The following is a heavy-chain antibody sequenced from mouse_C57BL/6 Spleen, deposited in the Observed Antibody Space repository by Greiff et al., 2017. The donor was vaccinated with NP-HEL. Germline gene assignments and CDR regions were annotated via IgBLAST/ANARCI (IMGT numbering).Heavy chain of an antibody. CDR3: ARSENPIYDGSYYAMDY. CDR2: IYPRSGNT. D-gene: IGHD2-3*01. V-gene: IGHV1-81*01. Sequence: QVQLQQSGAELARPGASVKLSCKASGYTFTSYGISWVKQRTGQGLEWIGEIYPRSGNTYYNEKFKGKATLTADKSSSTAYMELRSLTSEDSAVYFCARSENPIYDGSYYAMDYWGQGTSVTVSS. J-gene: IGHJ4*01. CDR1: GYTFTSYG.